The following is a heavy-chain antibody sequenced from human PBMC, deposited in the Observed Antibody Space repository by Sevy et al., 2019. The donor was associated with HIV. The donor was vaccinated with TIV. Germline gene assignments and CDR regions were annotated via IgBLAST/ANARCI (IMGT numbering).Heavy chain of an antibody. CDR3: ARERKGGGLDY. Sequence: GGSLRLSCAASGFTFNIFPLHWVRQAPGKGLEWVTIMSFDGKYKYYADSVRGRFTISRDNSQNTLYLQMNNLRPGDTAIYYCARERKGGGLDYWGQGTLVTVSS. D-gene: IGHD3-16*01. V-gene: IGHV3-30*04. CDR2: MSFDGKYK. CDR1: GFTFNIFP. J-gene: IGHJ4*02.